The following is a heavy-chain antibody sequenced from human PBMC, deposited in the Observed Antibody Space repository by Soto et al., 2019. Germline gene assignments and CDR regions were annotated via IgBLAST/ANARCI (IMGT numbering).Heavy chain of an antibody. D-gene: IGHD5-18*01. CDR2: INHSGST. CDR1: GGSFGGYY. Sequence: SETLSLTCAVYGGSFGGYYWTWIRQPPGTGLEWIGEINHSGSTNYNPSLKSRVTISKDTSKNQVVLTMTNMDPVDTATYYCARIQTEKDTAMAIDYWGQGTLVTVSS. J-gene: IGHJ4*02. CDR3: ARIQTEKDTAMAIDY. V-gene: IGHV4-34*01.